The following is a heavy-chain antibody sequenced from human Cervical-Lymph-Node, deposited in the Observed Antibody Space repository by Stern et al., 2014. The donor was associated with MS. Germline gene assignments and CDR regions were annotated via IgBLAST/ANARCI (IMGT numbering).Heavy chain of an antibody. D-gene: IGHD6-13*01. CDR2: IWYDGSNQ. CDR3: ASAYSSSHYYFDY. Sequence: VQLVESGGGVVQPGRSLRLSCAASGFSFSRYAMHWVRQAPGKGLEWVALIWYDGSNQYYAASVTGRFTIARDNCKNTLYLQMNSLRAEDTAVYYCASAYSSSHYYFDYWGQGTLVTVSS. V-gene: IGHV3-33*01. CDR1: GFSFSRYA. J-gene: IGHJ4*02.